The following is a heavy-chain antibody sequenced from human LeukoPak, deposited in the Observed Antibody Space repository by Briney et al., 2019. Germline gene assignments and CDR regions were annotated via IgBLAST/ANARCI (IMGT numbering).Heavy chain of an antibody. V-gene: IGHV4-30-4*01. J-gene: IGHJ4*02. CDR2: IYYSGST. CDR1: GGSISSGDYY. Sequence: PSETLSLTCTVSGGSISSGDYYWSWIRQPPGKGLEWIGYIYYSGSTYYNPSLKSRVTILVDTSKNQFSLKLSSVTAADTAVYYCAREGLSVNFDYWGQGTLVTVSS. CDR3: AREGLSVNFDY. D-gene: IGHD4-23*01.